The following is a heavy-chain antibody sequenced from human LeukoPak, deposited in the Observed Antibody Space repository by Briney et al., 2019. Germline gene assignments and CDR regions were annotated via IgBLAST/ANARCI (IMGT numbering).Heavy chain of an antibody. J-gene: IGHJ3*02. V-gene: IGHV4-59*11. D-gene: IGHD4-17*01. CDR3: ARDLVTVTKGFDI. CDR1: ADSFSSHY. Sequence: SETLSLTCAVSADSFSSHYWTWIRQPPGKGLEWIGYITYVGSTNYNPSLKSRVTISIDTSKNQFSLKLSSVTAADTAVYYCARDLVTVTKGFDIWGQGTMVSVSS. CDR2: ITYVGST.